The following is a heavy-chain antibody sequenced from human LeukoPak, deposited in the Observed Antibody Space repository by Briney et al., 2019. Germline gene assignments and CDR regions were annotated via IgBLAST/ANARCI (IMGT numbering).Heavy chain of an antibody. CDR3: ARDSSDIRSLIAH. CDR1: GGTFNNFA. V-gene: IGHV1-69*01. Sequence: GSSVKVSCKVSGGTFNNFALSWVRQAPGQGLEWVGGTIRVSGTTKYAQNLQGRVKVTADGSTSTAYMEMSSLRSEDTAVYYCARDSSDIRSLIAHWGQGTLVTVSS. D-gene: IGHD2-15*01. J-gene: IGHJ1*01. CDR2: TIRVSGTT.